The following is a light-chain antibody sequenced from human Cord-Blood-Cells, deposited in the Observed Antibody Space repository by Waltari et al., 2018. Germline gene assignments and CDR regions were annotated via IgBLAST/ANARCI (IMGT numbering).Light chain of an antibody. CDR3: QQLNSYPIT. J-gene: IGKJ5*01. CDR2: AAS. CDR1: QGISSY. Sequence: DTQLTQSPSFLSASVGDRVTITCRASQGISSYLAWYQQKPGKAPKLLIYAASTFQSGVPSRFSGSGSGTEFTLTISSLQPEDFATYYCQQLNSYPITFGQGTRLEIK. V-gene: IGKV1-9*01.